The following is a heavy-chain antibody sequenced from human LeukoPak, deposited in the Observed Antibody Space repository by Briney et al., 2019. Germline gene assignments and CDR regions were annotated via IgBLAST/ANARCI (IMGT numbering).Heavy chain of an antibody. D-gene: IGHD1-26*01. CDR1: GFTFSSYS. V-gene: IGHV3-21*04. CDR2: ISSSSSYI. J-gene: IGHJ3*02. Sequence: PGGSLRLSCAASGFTFSSYSMNWVRQAPGKGLEWVSSISSSSSYIYYADTVKGRFTISRDNAKNSLYLQMNSLRAEDTAVYYCARARAPGDPFDIWGQGTMVTVSS. CDR3: ARARAPGDPFDI.